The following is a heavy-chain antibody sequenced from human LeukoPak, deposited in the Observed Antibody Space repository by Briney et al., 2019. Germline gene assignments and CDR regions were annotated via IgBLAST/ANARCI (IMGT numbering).Heavy chain of an antibody. J-gene: IGHJ4*02. CDR3: ASRPADTTWYGVFDY. V-gene: IGHV4-59*11. D-gene: IGHD3-10*01. Sequence: SEPLSLPCSVSGASIDSHYWSWIRQSPGKGLEWIGYVFNGGSTNYNPSLNSRVTMSLDTSRAQFSLRLSSVTAADTAIYYCASRPADTTWYGVFDYWSQGTLVTVSS. CDR1: GASIDSHY. CDR2: VFNGGST.